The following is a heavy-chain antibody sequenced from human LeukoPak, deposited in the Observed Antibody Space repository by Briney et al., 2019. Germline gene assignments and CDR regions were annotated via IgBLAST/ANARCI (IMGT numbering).Heavy chain of an antibody. CDR1: GFTFSSYS. CDR3: AKARGLPPSLGAIRGSGSYLTPYYYYGMDV. Sequence: GGSLRLSCAASGFTFSSYSMNWVRQAPGKGLEWVSSISSSSSYIYYADSVKGRFTISRDNAKNSLYLQMNSLRAEDTAVYYCAKARGLPPSLGAIRGSGSYLTPYYYYGMDVWGQGTTVTVPS. D-gene: IGHD3-10*01. J-gene: IGHJ6*02. CDR2: ISSSSSYI. V-gene: IGHV3-21*04.